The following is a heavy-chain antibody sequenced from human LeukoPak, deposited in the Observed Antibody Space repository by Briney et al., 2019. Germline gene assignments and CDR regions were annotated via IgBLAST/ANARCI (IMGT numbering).Heavy chain of an antibody. Sequence: PSETLSLTCAVYGGSFSGYYWSWIRQPPGKGLEWIGEINHSGSTNYNPSLKSRVTISVDTSKNQFSLKLSSVTAADTAVYYCARRTVTTPPPRPYNWFDPWGQGTLATVSS. V-gene: IGHV4-34*01. CDR2: INHSGST. CDR3: ARRTVTTPPPRPYNWFDP. D-gene: IGHD4-17*01. CDR1: GGSFSGYY. J-gene: IGHJ5*02.